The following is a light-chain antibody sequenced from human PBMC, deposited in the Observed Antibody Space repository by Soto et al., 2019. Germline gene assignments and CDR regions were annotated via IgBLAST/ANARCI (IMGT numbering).Light chain of an antibody. J-gene: IGLJ3*02. CDR3: CSYTVGDTVV. CDR2: EVT. Sequence: QSVLTQPASVSGSPGQSITISCTGTSSDIGGYNYVSWYQQHPGKAPKLMIYEVTNRPSGVSNRFSGSKSGNTASLTVSGLQAEDEAVYYCCSYTVGDTVVFGGGTKLTVL. CDR1: SSDIGGYNY. V-gene: IGLV2-14*01.